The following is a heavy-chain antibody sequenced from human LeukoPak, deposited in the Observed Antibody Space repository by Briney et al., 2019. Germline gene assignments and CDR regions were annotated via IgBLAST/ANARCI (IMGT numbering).Heavy chain of an antibody. V-gene: IGHV3-48*01. CDR3: ARGQYSSSWYAGNYYYYYMDV. J-gene: IGHJ6*03. CDR2: ISSSSSTI. Sequence: PGGSLRLSCAASGFTFSSYSMNWVRQAPGKGLEWVSYISSSSSTIYYADSVKGRFTISRDNAKNSLYLQMNSLRAEDTAVYYCARGQYSSSWYAGNYYYYYMDVWGKGTTVTVSS. CDR1: GFTFSSYS. D-gene: IGHD6-13*01.